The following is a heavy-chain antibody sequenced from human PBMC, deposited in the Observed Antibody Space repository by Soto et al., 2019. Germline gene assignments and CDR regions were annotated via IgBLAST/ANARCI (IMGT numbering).Heavy chain of an antibody. Sequence: SETLSLTCTVSGGSISSSSYYWGWIRQPPGKGLEWIGSIYYSGSTYYNPSLKSRVTISVDTSKNQFSLKLSSVTAADTAVYYCARDGSGSFVIDYWGQGTLVTVSS. CDR3: ARDGSGSFVIDY. J-gene: IGHJ4*02. CDR1: GGSISSSSYY. D-gene: IGHD3-10*01. V-gene: IGHV4-39*02. CDR2: IYYSGST.